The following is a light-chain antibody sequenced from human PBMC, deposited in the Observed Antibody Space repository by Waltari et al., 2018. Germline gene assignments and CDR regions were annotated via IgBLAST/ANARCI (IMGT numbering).Light chain of an antibody. CDR3: CSYAGSSTSVV. CDR1: SRDVGSYNL. Sequence: QSALTQPASVSGSPGQSITIPCTGTSRDVGSYNLVSWYQQHPGKAPKLMIYEVSKRPAGVSNRFSGSKSGNTASLTIAGLQAEDEADYYCCSYAGSSTSVVFGGGTKLTVL. CDR2: EVS. V-gene: IGLV2-23*02. J-gene: IGLJ2*01.